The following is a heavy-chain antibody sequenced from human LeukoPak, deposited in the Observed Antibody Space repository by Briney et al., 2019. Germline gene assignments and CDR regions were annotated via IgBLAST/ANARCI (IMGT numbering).Heavy chain of an antibody. CDR3: ATDRGITIFGVPEGL. J-gene: IGHJ4*02. CDR2: INAGNGNT. CDR1: GYTFTSYA. Sequence: ASVKVSCKASGYTFTSYAMHWVRQAPGQRLEWMGWINAGNGNTKYSQKFQGRVTITRDTSTDTAYMELSSLRSEDTAVYYCATDRGITIFGVPEGLWGQGTLVTVSS. V-gene: IGHV1-3*01. D-gene: IGHD3-3*01.